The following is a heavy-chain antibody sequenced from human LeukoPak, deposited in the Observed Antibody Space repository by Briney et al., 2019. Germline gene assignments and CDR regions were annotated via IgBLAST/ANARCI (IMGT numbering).Heavy chain of an antibody. CDR1: GGSISSYY. CDR2: IYYSGST. V-gene: IGHV4-59*01. J-gene: IGHJ4*02. CDR3: ARGAYYGSGSYIY. D-gene: IGHD3-10*01. Sequence: SETLSLTCTVSGGSISSYYWSWIRQPPGKGLEWVGYIYYSGSTNYNPSLKSRVTISVDTSKNQFSLKLSSVTAADTAVYYCARGAYYGSGSYIYWGQGTLVTVSS.